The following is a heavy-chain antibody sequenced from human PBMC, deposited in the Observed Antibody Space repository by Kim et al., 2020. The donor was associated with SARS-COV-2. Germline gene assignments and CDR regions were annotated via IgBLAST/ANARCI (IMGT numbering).Heavy chain of an antibody. J-gene: IGHJ4*02. CDR2: IWYDGSNK. D-gene: IGHD2-2*02. CDR1: GFTFSSYG. CDR3: ARGGEVYCSSTSCYTGDFDY. V-gene: IGHV3-33*01. Sequence: GGSLRLSCAASGFTFSSYGMHWVRQAPGKGLEWVAVIWYDGSNKYYADSVKGRFTISRDNSKNTLYLQMNSLRAEDTAVYYCARGGEVYCSSTSCYTGDFDYWGQGTLVTVSS.